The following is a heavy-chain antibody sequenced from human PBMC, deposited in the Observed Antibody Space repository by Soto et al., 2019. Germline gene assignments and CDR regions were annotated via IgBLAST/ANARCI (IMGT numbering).Heavy chain of an antibody. D-gene: IGHD4-17*01. CDR1: GGSFSGYY. CDR2: INHSGST. J-gene: IGHJ6*03. Sequence: SETLSLTCAVYGGSFSGYYWSWIRQPPGKGLEWIGEINHSGSTNYNPSLKSRVTISVDTSKNQFSLKLNSVTAADTAVYYCASSTVTTAYYYMDVWGKGTTVTVS. CDR3: ASSTVTTAYYYMDV. V-gene: IGHV4-34*01.